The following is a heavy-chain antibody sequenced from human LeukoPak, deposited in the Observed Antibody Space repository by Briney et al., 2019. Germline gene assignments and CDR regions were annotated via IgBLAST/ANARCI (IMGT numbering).Heavy chain of an antibody. CDR3: ARENYYDSSGYYYRGRDFDY. CDR1: GFTFSSYS. Sequence: GGSLRLSCAASGFTFSSYSMNWVRQAPGKGLEWVSSISSSSSYIYYADSVKGRFTISRDNAKNSLYLQMNSLRAEDTAVYYCARENYYDSSGYYYRGRDFDYWGQGTLVTVSS. V-gene: IGHV3-21*01. J-gene: IGHJ4*02. CDR2: ISSSSSYI. D-gene: IGHD3-22*01.